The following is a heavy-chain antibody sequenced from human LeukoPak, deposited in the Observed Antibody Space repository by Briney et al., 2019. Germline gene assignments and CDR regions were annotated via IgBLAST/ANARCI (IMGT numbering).Heavy chain of an antibody. Sequence: SETLSLTCAVYGGSFSGYYWSWIRQPPGKGLEWIGEINHSGSTNYNPSLKSRVTMSVDTSKNQFSLKLSSVTAADTAVYYCARDLGVGATSAFDIWGQGTMVTVSS. V-gene: IGHV4-34*01. D-gene: IGHD1-26*01. J-gene: IGHJ3*02. CDR2: INHSGST. CDR1: GGSFSGYY. CDR3: ARDLGVGATSAFDI.